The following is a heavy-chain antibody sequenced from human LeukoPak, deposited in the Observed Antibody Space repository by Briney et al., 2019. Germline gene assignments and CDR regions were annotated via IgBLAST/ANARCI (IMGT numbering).Heavy chain of an antibody. V-gene: IGHV4-39*01. CDR1: GGSISSSSYY. CDR3: ARQTEWLRLLSFDY. D-gene: IGHD5-12*01. J-gene: IGHJ4*02. Sequence: SETLSLTCTVSGGSISSSSYYWGWIRQPPGKGLEWIGSIYYSGSTHYNPSLKSRVTISVDTSKNQFSLKLSSVTAADTAVYYCARQTEWLRLLSFDYWGQGTLVTVSS. CDR2: IYYSGST.